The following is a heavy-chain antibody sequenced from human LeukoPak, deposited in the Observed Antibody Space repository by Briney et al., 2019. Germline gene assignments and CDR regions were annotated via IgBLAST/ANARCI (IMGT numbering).Heavy chain of an antibody. Sequence: GGSLRLSCAASGFAFSNYGMNWVRQAPGKGLEWVSGITGSGGTTYYADSVKGRFTISRDNAKNSLYLQMNSLRAEDTAVYYCARDTGYSYGYWFYWGQGTLVTVSS. CDR2: ITGSGGTT. CDR3: ARDTGYSYGYWFY. CDR1: GFAFSNYG. V-gene: IGHV3-23*01. D-gene: IGHD5-18*01. J-gene: IGHJ4*02.